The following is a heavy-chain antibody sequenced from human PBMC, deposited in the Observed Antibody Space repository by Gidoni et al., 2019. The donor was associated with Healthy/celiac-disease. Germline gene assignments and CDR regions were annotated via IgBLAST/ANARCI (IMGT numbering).Heavy chain of an antibody. J-gene: IGHJ4*02. V-gene: IGHV6-1*01. D-gene: IGHD6-19*01. Sequence: KSRITINPDTSKNQFSLQLNSVTPEDTAVYYCARDRGGGQWLALGNYFDYWGQGTLVTVSS. CDR3: ARDRGGGQWLALGNYFDY.